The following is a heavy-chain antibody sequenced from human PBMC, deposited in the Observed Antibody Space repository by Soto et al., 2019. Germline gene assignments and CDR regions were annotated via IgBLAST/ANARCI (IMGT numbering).Heavy chain of an antibody. Sequence: EVQLLESGGGLVQPGGSLRLSCAASGFTFSTYAMSWVRQAPGKGLKWVSAISGTGGSTYYADSVKGRFTISRDNSETTLYLQMNSLRAEDTAVYYCAKNWDTHSSSSSHWGQGTLVTVS. V-gene: IGHV3-23*01. J-gene: IGHJ4*02. CDR3: AKNWDTHSSSSSH. CDR1: GFTFSTYA. D-gene: IGHD6-6*01. CDR2: ISGTGGST.